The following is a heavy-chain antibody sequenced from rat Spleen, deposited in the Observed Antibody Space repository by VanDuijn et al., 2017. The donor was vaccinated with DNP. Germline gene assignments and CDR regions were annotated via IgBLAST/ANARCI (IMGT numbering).Heavy chain of an antibody. CDR3: ARHGRRVFDY. J-gene: IGHJ2*01. CDR1: GFTFSDYY. CDR2: ISYFGDNT. D-gene: IGHD1-11*01. V-gene: IGHV5-22*01. Sequence: EVQLVETGGGLVQPGRSLRLSCAASGFTFSDYYMAWVRQAPTKGLELVAYISYFGDNTYSGDSVKGRFTISRDNAKSTLYLQMNSLRSEDMATYYCARHGRRVFDYWGQGVMVTVSS.